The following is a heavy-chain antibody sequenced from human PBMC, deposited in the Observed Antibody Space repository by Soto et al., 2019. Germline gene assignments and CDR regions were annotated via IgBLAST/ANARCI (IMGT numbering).Heavy chain of an antibody. D-gene: IGHD3-10*01. Sequence: SVKVSCKTSGGTFNSYAISWVRQAPGQSLEWVGGIVPLFGLADYAQNFQGRVTITADASTSVAYLELTSLTSQDTAVYYCAATTYYYGSGSQYWYFDLWGRGTLVTVSS. V-gene: IGHV1-69*13. CDR1: GGTFNSYA. J-gene: IGHJ2*01. CDR3: AATTYYYGSGSQYWYFDL. CDR2: IVPLFGLA.